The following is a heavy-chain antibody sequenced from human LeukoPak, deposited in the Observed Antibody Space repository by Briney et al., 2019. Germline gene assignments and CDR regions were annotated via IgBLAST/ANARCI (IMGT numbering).Heavy chain of an antibody. J-gene: IGHJ6*02. CDR3: ARDGLLRYFDWLPDSYYGMDV. D-gene: IGHD3-9*01. Sequence: SETLSLTCAVSSGSISSSNWWSWVRQPPGKGLEWIGEIYHSGSTNYNASLKSRVTISVDRSENQFSLKLSSVTAADTAVYYCARDGLLRYFDWLPDSYYGMDVWGQGTTVTVSS. CDR1: SGSISSSNW. CDR2: IYHSGST. V-gene: IGHV4-4*02.